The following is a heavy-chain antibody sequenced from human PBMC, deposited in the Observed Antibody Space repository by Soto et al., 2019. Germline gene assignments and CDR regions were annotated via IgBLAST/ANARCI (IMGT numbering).Heavy chain of an antibody. CDR2: IDVGGNNR. V-gene: IGHV3-74*01. CDR1: GFTFISHW. J-gene: IGHJ6*02. D-gene: IGHD3-3*02. CDR3: VRGIYQKFGMDV. Sequence: EVQLVESGGGLVQPGGSLRLSCAASGFTFISHWIHWVRQTPGKGLVWVSRIDVGGNNRNYADSVKGRFTISRDNAKNTVYLQMNSLRADDTAVYYCVRGIYQKFGMDVWGQGTKV.